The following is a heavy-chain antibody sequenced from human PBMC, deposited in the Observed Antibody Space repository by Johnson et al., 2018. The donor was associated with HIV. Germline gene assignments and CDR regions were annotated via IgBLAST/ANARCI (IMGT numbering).Heavy chain of an antibody. D-gene: IGHD3-10*01. Sequence: QVLLVESGGGVVQTGRSLRLSCAASGFTFSSYAMHWVRQAPGKGLEWVAVISYDGSNKYYADSVKGRFTISRDNSKNTLYLQLSSLRSEDTAVYYCARDSGVPGNDAFDIWGQGTMVTVSS. V-gene: IGHV3-30-3*01. J-gene: IGHJ3*02. CDR1: GFTFSSYA. CDR3: ARDSGVPGNDAFDI. CDR2: ISYDGSNK.